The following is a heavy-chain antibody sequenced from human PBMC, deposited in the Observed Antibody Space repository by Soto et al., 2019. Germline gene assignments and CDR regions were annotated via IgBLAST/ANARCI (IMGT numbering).Heavy chain of an antibody. V-gene: IGHV3-23*01. CDR3: AKDWAMVRGVIITS. J-gene: IGHJ4*02. D-gene: IGHD3-10*01. CDR1: GFTFSSYA. CDR2: ISGSGGST. Sequence: LRLSCAASGFTFSSYAMSWVRQAPGKGLEWVSAISGSGGSTYYADSVKGRFTISRDNSKNTLYLQMNSLRAEDTAVYYCAKDWAMVRGVIITSWGQGTLVTVSS.